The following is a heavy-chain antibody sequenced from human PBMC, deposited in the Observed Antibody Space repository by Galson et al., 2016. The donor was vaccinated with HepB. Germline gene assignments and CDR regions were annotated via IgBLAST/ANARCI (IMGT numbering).Heavy chain of an antibody. CDR1: GGFVSSGSYY. V-gene: IGHV4-61*01. CDR3: ARVPNRFLERSHFDS. D-gene: IGHD3-3*01. Sequence: SETLSLTCTVSGGFVSSGSYYWSWIRQSPGKALEWIGYICYSGSTNYNPSLKSRVTVSVDTSKNQFSLKLTSVTPGDTAVYYCARVPNRFLERSHFDSWGQGALVTVSS. CDR2: ICYSGST. J-gene: IGHJ4*02.